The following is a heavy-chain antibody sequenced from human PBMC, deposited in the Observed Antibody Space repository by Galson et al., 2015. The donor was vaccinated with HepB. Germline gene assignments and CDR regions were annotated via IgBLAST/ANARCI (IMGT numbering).Heavy chain of an antibody. J-gene: IGHJ6*02. D-gene: IGHD6-13*01. CDR1: GDSVSNNNAA. CDR3: ARVSGTIYYYGMDV. V-gene: IGHV6-1*01. Sequence: CAISGDSVSNNNAAWYWIRQSPLRGLVWLGRTYYRAKWYNDYAESLRSRITINPDTSKNQFSLQLNSVTPEDTAVYYCARVSGTIYYYGMDVWGQGTTVSVSS. CDR2: TYYRAKWYN.